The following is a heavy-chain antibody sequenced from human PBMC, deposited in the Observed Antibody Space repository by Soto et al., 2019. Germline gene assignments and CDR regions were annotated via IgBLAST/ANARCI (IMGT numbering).Heavy chain of an antibody. CDR3: ARSQGSSTSLEIYYYYYYGMDV. Sequence: QVQLVQSGAEVKKPGSSVKVSCNASGGTFSSYAISWVRQAPGQGLEWMGGIIPISDTTNYAQKFQGRVTSTADESTSTAYMELSSLRSEDTAVYYCARSQGSSTSLEIYYYYYYGMDVWGQGTTVTVSS. CDR1: GGTFSSYA. CDR2: IIPISDTT. V-gene: IGHV1-69*01. J-gene: IGHJ6*02. D-gene: IGHD2-2*01.